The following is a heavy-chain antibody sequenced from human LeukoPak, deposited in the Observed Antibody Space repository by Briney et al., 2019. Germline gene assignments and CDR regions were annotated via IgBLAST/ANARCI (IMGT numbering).Heavy chain of an antibody. Sequence: GGSLRLSCAASGFTFSTYSGNWIRQAPGKGLEWVSSISDDSNYIFYADSVKGRFTISRDNAKNSLYLQMNSLRAEDTAVYYCARSYSSSWESFDYWGQGTLVTVSS. CDR1: GFTFSTYS. J-gene: IGHJ4*02. CDR2: ISDDSNYI. D-gene: IGHD6-13*01. V-gene: IGHV3-21*01. CDR3: ARSYSSSWESFDY.